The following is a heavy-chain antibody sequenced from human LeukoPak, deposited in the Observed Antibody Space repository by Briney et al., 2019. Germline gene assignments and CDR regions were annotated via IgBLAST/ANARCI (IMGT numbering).Heavy chain of an antibody. J-gene: IGHJ4*02. CDR3: AREGGGHCTGGRCYGVDK. CDR1: GYTFTSYG. D-gene: IGHD2-15*01. V-gene: IGHV1-18*01. CDR2: ISAYNGNT. Sequence: ASVKVSCKASGYTFTSYGISWVRQAPGQGLEWMGWISAYNGNTNYAQKLQGRVTMTTDTSTSTAYMELRSLRSDDTAVYFWAREGGGHCTGGRCYGVDKWGQGALVTVSS.